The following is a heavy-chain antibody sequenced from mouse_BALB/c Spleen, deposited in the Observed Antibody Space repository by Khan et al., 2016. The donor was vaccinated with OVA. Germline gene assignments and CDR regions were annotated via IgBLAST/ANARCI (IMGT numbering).Heavy chain of an antibody. J-gene: IGHJ1*01. V-gene: IGHV14-3*02. CDR3: VGTSYGARNDDI. CDR2: ITPANGNN. Sequence: VQLQQSGAELVKPGASVKLSCTASGFNIKDTYIHWVKHRPEQGLEWIGRITPANGNNEFDPKFQGKATTRADTSSNTAYLQLSSLTSGETAVYYCVGTSYGARNDDIWGAGTTVTVSS. D-gene: IGHD1-1*02. CDR1: GFNIKDTY.